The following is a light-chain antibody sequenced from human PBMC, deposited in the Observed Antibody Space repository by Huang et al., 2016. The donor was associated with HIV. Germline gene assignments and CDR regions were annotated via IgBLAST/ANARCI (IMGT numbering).Light chain of an antibody. J-gene: IGKJ1*01. V-gene: IGKV4-1*01. CDR3: QQYYSIPQT. CDR1: QSVYYSSNSKNY. CDR2: WAS. Sequence: DIVLTQSPDSLAVSMGERATCNCRSSQSVYYSSNSKNYLAWFQQKPGQAPRLLIYWASAREAGVPDRFTGSGSGTDFTLTIRTLEAEDAAVYYCQQYYSIPQTFGQGTKVEI.